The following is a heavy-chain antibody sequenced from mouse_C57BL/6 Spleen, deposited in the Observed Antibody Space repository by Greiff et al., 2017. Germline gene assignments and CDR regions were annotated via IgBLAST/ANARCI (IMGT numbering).Heavy chain of an antibody. CDR3: ARRIYYYGSSDYLDY. Sequence: EVQLQQSGPELVKPGASVKMPCTASGYKFTDYNMHWVKQSHGKSLEWIGDINPNNGGTIYTQKFQGKATLTVDKSSITAYMALRSLTSEDTAVYYYARRIYYYGSSDYLDYWGQGTTLTVSS. CDR1: GYKFTDYN. J-gene: IGHJ2*01. CDR2: INPNNGGT. D-gene: IGHD1-1*01. V-gene: IGHV1-18*01.